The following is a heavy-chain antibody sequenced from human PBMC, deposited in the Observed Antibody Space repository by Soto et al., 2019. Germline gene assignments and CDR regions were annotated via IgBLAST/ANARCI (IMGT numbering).Heavy chain of an antibody. CDR2: INAGNGNT. J-gene: IGHJ4*02. CDR1: GYTFTSYA. D-gene: IGHD2-2*01. V-gene: IGHV1-3*01. Sequence: ASVKVSCKASGYTFTSYAMHWARQAPGQRLEWMGWINAGNGNTKYSQKFQGRVTITRDTSASTAYMELSSLRSEDTAVYYCARSNRLQDIVVVPAAIGVEPPGLGFDYWAQGTLVPVSS. CDR3: ARSNRLQDIVVVPAAIGVEPPGLGFDY.